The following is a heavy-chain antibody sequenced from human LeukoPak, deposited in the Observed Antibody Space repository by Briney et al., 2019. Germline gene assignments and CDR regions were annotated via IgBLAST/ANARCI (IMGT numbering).Heavy chain of an antibody. CDR3: AREPPYYYDSSGYFDY. J-gene: IGHJ4*02. CDR2: INIDGSST. V-gene: IGHV3-74*01. D-gene: IGHD3-22*01. CDR1: GFTFSNYW. Sequence: GGSLRLSCAVSGFTFSNYWMPWVRQAPGKGLVKGLVWVSRINIDGSSTNYADSVKGRFTISRDNAKNSLYLQMNSLRAEDTAVYYCAREPPYYYDSSGYFDYWGQGTLVTVSS.